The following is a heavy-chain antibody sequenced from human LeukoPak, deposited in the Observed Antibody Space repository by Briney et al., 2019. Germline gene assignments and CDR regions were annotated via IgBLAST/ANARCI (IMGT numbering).Heavy chain of an antibody. CDR1: GGTISSYY. J-gene: IGHJ4*02. CDR3: ARSPYCGGDCYSWANFDY. V-gene: IGHV4-59*01. D-gene: IGHD2-21*02. Sequence: SETLSLTCTVSGGTISSYYWSWIRQPPGKGLEWIGYIYYSGSTNYNPSLKSRVTISVDTSKNQFSLKLSSVTAADTAVYYCARSPYCGGDCYSWANFDYWGQGTLVTVSS. CDR2: IYYSGST.